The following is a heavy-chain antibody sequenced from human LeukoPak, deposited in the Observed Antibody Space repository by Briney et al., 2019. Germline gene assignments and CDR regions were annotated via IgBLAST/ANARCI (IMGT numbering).Heavy chain of an antibody. V-gene: IGHV3-74*01. CDR1: DFIFSNYW. Sequence: PGGSLRLSCAASDFIFSNYWMHWVRQPPGKGLVWVSRIDTDGSITSYADSVKGRFTISRDNSKNTLYLQMNSLRAEDTAVYYCAKSPIVVVPAALDYWGQGTLVTVSS. CDR3: AKSPIVVVPAALDY. J-gene: IGHJ4*02. CDR2: IDTDGSIT. D-gene: IGHD2-2*01.